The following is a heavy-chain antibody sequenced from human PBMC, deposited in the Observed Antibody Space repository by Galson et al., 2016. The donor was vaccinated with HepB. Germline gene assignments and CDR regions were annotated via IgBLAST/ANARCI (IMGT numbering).Heavy chain of an antibody. D-gene: IGHD1-26*01. CDR2: INAGNGNT. Sequence: SVKVSCKASGYTFTSYAMHWVRQAPGQRLEWMGWINAGNGNTKYSQKFQGRVTITRDTSAGTAYMEVSSLRSEDTAVYYCARDPRMYSGSYFDQWGQGTLVTVSS. CDR1: GYTFTSYA. J-gene: IGHJ4*02. V-gene: IGHV1-3*01. CDR3: ARDPRMYSGSYFDQ.